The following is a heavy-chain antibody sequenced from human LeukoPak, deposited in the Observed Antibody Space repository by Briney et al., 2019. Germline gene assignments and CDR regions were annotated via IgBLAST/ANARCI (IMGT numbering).Heavy chain of an antibody. V-gene: IGHV1-69*13. D-gene: IGHD5-18*01. J-gene: IGHJ4*02. CDR3: AGGGDTAMATSHY. CDR1: GGTFSSYA. Sequence: GASVKVSCKASGGTFSSYAISWVRQAPGQGLEWMGGIIPIFGTANYAQKFQGRVTITADESTSTAYMELSSLRSEDTAVYYCAGGGDTAMATSHYWGQGTLVTVSS. CDR2: IIPIFGTA.